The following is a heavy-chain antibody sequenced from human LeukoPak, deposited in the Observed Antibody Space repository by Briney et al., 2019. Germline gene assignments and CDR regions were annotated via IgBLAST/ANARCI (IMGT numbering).Heavy chain of an antibody. CDR3: AKNLDASGSYFPDE. Sequence: GGSLRLTCAASGFTIGTYAMTWVRQAPGKGLEWVSGIGSAGTYYADSVKGRSTISRDNSKNTLYLQMNSLRAEDTAVYYCAKNLDASGSYFPDEWGQGTLVTVSS. D-gene: IGHD3-10*01. CDR2: IGSAGT. CDR1: GFTIGTYA. J-gene: IGHJ4*02. V-gene: IGHV3-23*01.